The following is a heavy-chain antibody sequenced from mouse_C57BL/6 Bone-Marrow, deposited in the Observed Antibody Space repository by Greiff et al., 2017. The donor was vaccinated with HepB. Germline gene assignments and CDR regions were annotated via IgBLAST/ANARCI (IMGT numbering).Heavy chain of an antibody. CDR3: TSDGYYPAWFAY. CDR1: GFNIKDDY. V-gene: IGHV14-4*01. D-gene: IGHD2-3*01. Sequence: VQLQQSGAELVRPGASVKLSCTASGFNIKDDYMHWVKQRPEQGLEWIGWIDPENCDTEYASKFQGKATITADTSSNTAYLQLSSLTSEDTAVYYCTSDGYYPAWFAYWGQGTLVTVSA. J-gene: IGHJ3*01. CDR2: IDPENCDT.